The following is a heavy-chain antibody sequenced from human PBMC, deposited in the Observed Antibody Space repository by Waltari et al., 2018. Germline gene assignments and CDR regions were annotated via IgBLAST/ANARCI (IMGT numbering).Heavy chain of an antibody. V-gene: IGHV3-7*03. J-gene: IGHJ4*02. CDR1: GFTFSSYW. CDR2: IKQDGSEK. D-gene: IGHD5-18*01. CDR3: ARVRRGYSFGFDY. Sequence: EVQLVESGGGLVQPGGSLRLSCAASGFTFSSYWMSWVRQAPGKGREGVANIKQDGSEKYYVDSVKGRFTISRDNAKNSLYLQMNSLRAEDTAVYYCARVRRGYSFGFDYWGQGTLVTVSS.